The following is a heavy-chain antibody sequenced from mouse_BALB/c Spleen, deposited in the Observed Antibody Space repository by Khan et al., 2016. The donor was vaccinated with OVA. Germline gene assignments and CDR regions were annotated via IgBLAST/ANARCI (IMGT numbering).Heavy chain of an antibody. V-gene: IGHV14-3*02. CDR3: ARTTMILGFTS. Sequence: VQLKQSGAELVKPGASVKLSCTASAFNIKDTYMHWVKQRPEQGLEWIGRIDPANGNTKYDPKFQGKATITADTSSNTAYLHLSSLTSEDIAIYYCARTTMILGFTSWGQGTRVTVSA. D-gene: IGHD2-4*01. J-gene: IGHJ3*01. CDR1: AFNIKDTY. CDR2: IDPANGNT.